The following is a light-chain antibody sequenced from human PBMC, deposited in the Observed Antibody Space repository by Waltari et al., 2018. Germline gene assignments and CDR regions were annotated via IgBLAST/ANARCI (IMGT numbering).Light chain of an antibody. CDR3: GTWDSSLSGAV. CDR2: ENY. Sequence: QSGLTQPPSLSAAPGPKVTISCSGTSSNIGNNYVAWYQQIPGQVPKLLIYENYKRPSGIPDRFSGSRSGTSATLVITGLLTGDEADYYCGTWDSSLSGAVFGGGTHLTVL. J-gene: IGLJ7*01. V-gene: IGLV1-51*02. CDR1: SSNIGNNY.